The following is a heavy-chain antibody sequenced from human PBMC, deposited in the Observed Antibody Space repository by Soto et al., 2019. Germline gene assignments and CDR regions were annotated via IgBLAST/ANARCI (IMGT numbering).Heavy chain of an antibody. CDR2: IKPNSGGT. V-gene: IGHV1-2*04. CDR3: ARQYYYGSGSYIYYYYGMDV. CDR1: GYTFTGYY. J-gene: IGHJ6*02. Sequence: ASVKVSCKASGYTFTGYYMHWVRQAPGQGLEWMGWIKPNSGGTNYAQKFQGWVTMTRDTSISTAYMELSRLRSDDTAVYYCARQYYYGSGSYIYYYYGMDVWGQGTTVTVS. D-gene: IGHD3-10*01.